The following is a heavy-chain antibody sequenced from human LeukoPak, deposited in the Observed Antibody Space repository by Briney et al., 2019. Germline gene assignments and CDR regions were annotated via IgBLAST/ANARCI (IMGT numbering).Heavy chain of an antibody. Sequence: ASAKVSCKASGYTFTSYGISWVRQAPGQGLEWMGWISADNGNTNYAQKLQGRVTMTTDTSTSTVYMELRSLRSDDTAVYYCARNSISLYYYNYYMDVWGKGTTVTVSS. D-gene: IGHD2/OR15-2a*01. CDR1: GYTFTSYG. CDR3: ARNSISLYYYNYYMDV. CDR2: ISADNGNT. J-gene: IGHJ6*03. V-gene: IGHV1-18*01.